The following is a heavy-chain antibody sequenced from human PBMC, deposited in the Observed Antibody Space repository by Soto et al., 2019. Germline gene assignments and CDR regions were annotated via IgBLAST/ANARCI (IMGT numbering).Heavy chain of an antibody. Sequence: QVQLQESGPGLVKPSQTLSLTCTVSGGSISSGGYYWSWIRQHPGKGLEWIGYIYYSGSTYYNPSLNSRVTISVHSSQNQFSLKLSSVTAADTDVYYCARRSIAAAGWWFDPWGQGTLVTVSS. V-gene: IGHV4-31*03. CDR3: ARRSIAAAGWWFDP. CDR1: GGSISSGGYY. D-gene: IGHD6-13*01. CDR2: IYYSGST. J-gene: IGHJ5*02.